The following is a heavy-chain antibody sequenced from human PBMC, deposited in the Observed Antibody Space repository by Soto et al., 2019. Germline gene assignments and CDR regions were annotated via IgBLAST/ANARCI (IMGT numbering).Heavy chain of an antibody. V-gene: IGHV3-48*01. CDR1: GFTFSTYS. CDR3: APGGGD. Sequence: EVRMVESGGGLVQPGGSLRLSCAASGFTFSTYSMNWVRQAPGKGLEWISYISSSGDQVYYADSVKGRFTSSRDNGKDSLYLQMNSLRAEDTAVYYCAPGGGDWGQGTLVTVST. J-gene: IGHJ1*01. CDR2: ISSSGDQV.